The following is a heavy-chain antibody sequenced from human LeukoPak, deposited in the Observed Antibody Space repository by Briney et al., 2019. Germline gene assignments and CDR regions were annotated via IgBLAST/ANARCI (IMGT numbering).Heavy chain of an antibody. CDR3: ARDIPLDAFDI. V-gene: IGHV3-30-3*01. CDR1: GFTFSSYA. CDR2: ISYDGSNK. J-gene: IGHJ3*02. Sequence: GRSLRLSCAASGFTFSSYAMHWVRQAPGKGLEWVAVISYDGSNKYYADSVKGRFTISRDNSKNTLYLQMNSLRDEDTAVYYCARDIPLDAFDIWGQGTMVTVSS.